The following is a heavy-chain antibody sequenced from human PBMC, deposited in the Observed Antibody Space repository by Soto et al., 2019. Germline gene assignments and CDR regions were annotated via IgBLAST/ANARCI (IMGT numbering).Heavy chain of an antibody. CDR1: GFSFDDYG. Sequence: EMQLVESGGGSVQPGRSLRLSCAASGFSFDDYGMHWVRQGPGKGLEWVSGISWNSGDIYYADSVKGRFTISRAHAKKSLYLQMNSLRPEDTALYYCAKDNDLDRDGPFDYWGQGILVTVSS. J-gene: IGHJ4*02. V-gene: IGHV3-9*01. CDR2: ISWNSGDI. D-gene: IGHD2-2*03. CDR3: AKDNDLDRDGPFDY.